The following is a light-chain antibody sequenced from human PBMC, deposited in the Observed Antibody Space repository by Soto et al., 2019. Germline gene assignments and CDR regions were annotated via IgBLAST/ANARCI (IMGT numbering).Light chain of an antibody. CDR2: RTN. CDR3: TAWDGSRDGRV. CDR1: SSNIGTNT. V-gene: IGLV1-44*01. Sequence: QSVLTQPPSASGTPGQRVTISCSGSSSNIGTNTVNWYQQLPGTAPKLLIYRTNQRPSGIPDRFSGSKSGTSASLDISGLQSEDEADYSCTAWDGSRDGRVFGGGTKLTVL. J-gene: IGLJ3*02.